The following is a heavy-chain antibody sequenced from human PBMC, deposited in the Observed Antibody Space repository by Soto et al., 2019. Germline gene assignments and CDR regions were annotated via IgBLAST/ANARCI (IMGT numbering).Heavy chain of an antibody. CDR2: IYHSGST. CDR1: GYSISSGYY. Sequence: SETLSLTCAVSGYSISSGYYWGWIRQPPGKGLEWIGSIYHSGSTYYNPSLKSRVTISVDTSKNQFSLKLSSVTAADTAVYYCARDSGSYFGGGHWGQGTLVTVSS. J-gene: IGHJ4*02. CDR3: ARDSGSYFGGGH. D-gene: IGHD1-26*01. V-gene: IGHV4-38-2*02.